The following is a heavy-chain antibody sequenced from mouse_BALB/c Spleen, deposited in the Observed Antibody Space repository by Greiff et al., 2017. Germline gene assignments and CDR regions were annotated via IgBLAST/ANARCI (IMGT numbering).Heavy chain of an antibody. CDR1: GFTFSSYG. CDR2: INSNGGST. J-gene: IGHJ3*01. Sequence: EVQRVESGGGLVQPGGSLKLSCAASGFTFSSYGMSWVRQTPDKRLELVATINSNGGSTYYPDSVKGRFTISRDNAKNTLYLQMSSLKSEDTAMYYCARDGRYGNYFAYWGQGTLVTVSA. CDR3: ARDGRYGNYFAY. V-gene: IGHV5-6-3*01. D-gene: IGHD2-10*02.